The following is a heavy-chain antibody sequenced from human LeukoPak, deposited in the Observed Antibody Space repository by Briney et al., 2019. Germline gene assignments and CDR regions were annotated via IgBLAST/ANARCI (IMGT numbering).Heavy chain of an antibody. CDR1: GFTVSSNY. V-gene: IGHV3-53*01. CDR2: IYSAGST. CDR3: ARDSSSFPNYFDS. D-gene: IGHD2/OR15-2a*01. Sequence: GGSLRLSCEGTGFTVSSNYMSWVRQAPGKGLEWVSLIYSAGSTFYADSVKGRFTISRDNSKNTLYLQMNSPRAEDTALYFCARDSSSFPNYFDSWGQGTLVTVSS. J-gene: IGHJ4*02.